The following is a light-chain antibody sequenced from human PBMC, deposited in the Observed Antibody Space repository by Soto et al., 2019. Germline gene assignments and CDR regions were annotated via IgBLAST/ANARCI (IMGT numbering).Light chain of an antibody. CDR3: QSYDSTLSARYV. CDR1: SSDVGGYDS. CDR2: GVT. V-gene: IGLV2-14*01. Sequence: QSVLTQPASVSGSPGQSITISCTGPSSDVGGYDSVSWYQKQPDKAPKLIIYGVTNRPSGVPDRFSGSKSGTSASLAITGLQAEDEGDYYCQSYDSTLSARYVFGTGTKLTVL. J-gene: IGLJ1*01.